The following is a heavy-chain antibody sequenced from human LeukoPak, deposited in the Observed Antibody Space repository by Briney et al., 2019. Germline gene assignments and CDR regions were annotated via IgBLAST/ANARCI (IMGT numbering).Heavy chain of an antibody. Sequence: SETLSLTCAVYGGSFSGYYWSWIRQPPGKGLEWIGEINHSGSTNYNPSLKSRVTISVDTSKNQFSLKLSSVTAADTAVYYCARALAGEPYYYYYYMDVWGKGTTVTVSS. CDR3: ARALAGEPYYYYYYMDV. CDR1: GGSFSGYY. J-gene: IGHJ6*03. D-gene: IGHD1-14*01. V-gene: IGHV4-34*01. CDR2: INHSGST.